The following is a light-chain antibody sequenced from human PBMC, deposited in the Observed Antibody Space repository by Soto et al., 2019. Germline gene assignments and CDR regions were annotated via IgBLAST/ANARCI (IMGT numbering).Light chain of an antibody. CDR3: ETWDSNTRV. V-gene: IGLV4-60*03. J-gene: IGLJ3*02. CDR2: LEGSGGY. Sequence: QLVLTQSSSASASLGSSVKLTCTLSSGHSSYIIAWHQQQPGKAPRYLMKLEGSGGYNKGSEVPERFSGSSSGADRYLTISNLQSEDEADYYCETWDSNTRVFGGGTKVTVL. CDR1: SGHSSYI.